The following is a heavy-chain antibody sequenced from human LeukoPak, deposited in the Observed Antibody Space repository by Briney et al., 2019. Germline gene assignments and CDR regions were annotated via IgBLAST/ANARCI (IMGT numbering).Heavy chain of an antibody. D-gene: IGHD2-2*01. J-gene: IGHJ4*02. CDR2: IYYSGST. Sequence: SETLSLTCTVSGGSISSYYWIWIRQPPGKGLEWIGYIYYSGSTNYNPSLMSRLTMSVDTSKNQFSLKLSSVTAADTAVYYCASSPIVPSAIMQYYFDSWGQGTPVTASS. CDR1: GGSISSYY. CDR3: ASSPIVPSAIMQYYFDS. V-gene: IGHV4-59*08.